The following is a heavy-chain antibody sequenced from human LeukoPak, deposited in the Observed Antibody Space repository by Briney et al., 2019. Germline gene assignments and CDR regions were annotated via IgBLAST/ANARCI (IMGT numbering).Heavy chain of an antibody. J-gene: IGHJ4*02. V-gene: IGHV4-59*01. D-gene: IGHD3-10*01. CDR1: GGSISSYY. Sequence: PSETLSLTCTVSGGSISSYYWSWIRQPPGKGLEWIGYIYYSGSTNYNPSLKSRVTISVDTSKNQFSLKLSSVTAADTAVYYCARDGPYASGSYFDFWGQGTLVTVSS. CDR2: IYYSGST. CDR3: ARDGPYASGSYFDF.